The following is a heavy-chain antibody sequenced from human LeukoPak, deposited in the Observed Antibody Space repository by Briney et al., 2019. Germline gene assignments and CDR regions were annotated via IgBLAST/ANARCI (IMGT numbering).Heavy chain of an antibody. D-gene: IGHD3-16*01. CDR2: ISGGSSFT. V-gene: IGHV3-21*01. CDR3: ANLGGPYDY. CDR1: GFTFSSYS. Sequence: GGSLRLSCAASGFTFSSYSMNWVRQAPGKGLEWVSYISGGSSFTYYVDSVKGRFTISRDNAKNTLYLQMNSLRPEDTAMYYCANLGGPYDYWGQGTLVTVSS. J-gene: IGHJ4*02.